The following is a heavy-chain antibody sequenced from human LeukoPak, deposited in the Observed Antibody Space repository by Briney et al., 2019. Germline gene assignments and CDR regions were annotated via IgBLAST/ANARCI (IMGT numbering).Heavy chain of an antibody. D-gene: IGHD4-17*01. CDR3: ASHDYGPYYFDY. Sequence: SETLSLTCTVSGGSLSSYYWSWIRQPPGKGLEWIGYIYYSGSTNYNPSLKSRVTISVDTSKNQFSLKLSSVTAADTAVYYCASHDYGPYYFDYWGQGTLVTVSS. CDR2: IYYSGST. J-gene: IGHJ4*02. CDR1: GGSLSSYY. V-gene: IGHV4-59*01.